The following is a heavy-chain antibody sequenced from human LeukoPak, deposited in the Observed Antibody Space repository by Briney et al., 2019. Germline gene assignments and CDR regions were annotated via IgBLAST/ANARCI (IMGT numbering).Heavy chain of an antibody. CDR1: GFTFGSYA. CDR3: ARDAGSYYLDY. V-gene: IGHV3-30*01. J-gene: IGHJ4*02. CDR2: ISYDGNNK. Sequence: PGRSLSLSCAASGFTFGSYAMHWVRQAPGKGLEWVAVISYDGNNKYYADSVKGRFTISRDNSKNTLYLQMNSLRAEETAVYYCARDAGSYYLDYWGQGTLVTVSS. D-gene: IGHD3-10*01.